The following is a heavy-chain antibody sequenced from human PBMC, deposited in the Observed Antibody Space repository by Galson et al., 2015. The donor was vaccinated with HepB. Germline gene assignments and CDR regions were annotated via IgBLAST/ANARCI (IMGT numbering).Heavy chain of an antibody. CDR3: ALYSHSYY. V-gene: IGHV3-30*04. D-gene: IGHD4-11*01. J-gene: IGHJ4*02. CDR1: GFTFSPYP. Sequence: SLRLSCAASGFTFSPYPVHWVRQVPGKGLEWVAVISFDGLTHYVDSVKGRFTVTRDDSKNTVYLSMSSLRLEDTAIYPCALYSHSYYWGQGTMVTVSS. CDR2: ISFDGLT.